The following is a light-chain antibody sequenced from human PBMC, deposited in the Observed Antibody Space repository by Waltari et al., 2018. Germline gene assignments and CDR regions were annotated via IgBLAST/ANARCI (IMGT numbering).Light chain of an antibody. V-gene: IGKV3-11*01. CDR3: QQRSNWIT. CDR1: QSVSSY. J-gene: IGKJ3*01. Sequence: EIVLTQSPATLSLSPGERAPPPSRASQSVSSYLAWYQQKPGQAPRLLIYDASNRATGIPARFSGSGSGTDFTLTISSLEPEDFAVYYCQQRSNWITFGPGTKVDIK. CDR2: DAS.